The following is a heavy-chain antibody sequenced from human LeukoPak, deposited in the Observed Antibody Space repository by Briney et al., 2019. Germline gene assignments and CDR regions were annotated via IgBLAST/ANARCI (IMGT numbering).Heavy chain of an antibody. V-gene: IGHV4-59*01. CDR2: INHGGSA. CDR1: GGSMNSYY. J-gene: IGHJ4*02. D-gene: IGHD2-8*02. Sequence: SEPLSLTCTVSGGSMNSYYWSWIRQPPGKRPEWIGDINHGGSAKYNPSLKSRVTISIDTSKNQFSLNLLSMTAEDTAIYYCVRVGDSATGSVLDNWGPGTLVTVSS. CDR3: VRVGDSATGSVLDN.